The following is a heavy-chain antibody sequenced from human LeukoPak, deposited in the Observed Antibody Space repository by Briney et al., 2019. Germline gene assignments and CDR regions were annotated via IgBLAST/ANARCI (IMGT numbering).Heavy chain of an antibody. J-gene: IGHJ6*02. Sequence: GGSLRLSCAASGFTFSSYGMHWVRQAPGKGLEWVAVISYDGSNKYYADSVKGRFTISRDNSKNTLYLQMNSLRAEDTAVYYCAKNLYYYGSGSYFYYYGMDVWGQGTTVTVSS. D-gene: IGHD3-10*01. V-gene: IGHV3-30*18. CDR2: ISYDGSNK. CDR3: AKNLYYYGSGSYFYYYGMDV. CDR1: GFTFSSYG.